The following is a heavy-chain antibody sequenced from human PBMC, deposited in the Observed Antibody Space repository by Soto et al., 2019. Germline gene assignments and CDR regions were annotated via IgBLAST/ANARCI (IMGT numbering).Heavy chain of an antibody. Sequence: SETLSLTCTVSGGSVSSGGYYWSWIRKPPGKRLEWIGCIYYSGSTNYNPSLKSRVTISVDTSKNQFSLKLTSVTAADTAVYYCAIRTGQLAIISEFDGDWFFEVWGRGTLVTVSS. V-gene: IGHV4-61*08. CDR3: AIRTGQLAIISEFDGDWFFEV. J-gene: IGHJ2*01. CDR1: GGSVSSGGYY. CDR2: IYYSGST. D-gene: IGHD2-2*01.